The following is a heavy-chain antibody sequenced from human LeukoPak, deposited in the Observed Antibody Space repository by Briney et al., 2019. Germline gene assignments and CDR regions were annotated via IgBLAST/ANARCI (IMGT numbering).Heavy chain of an antibody. CDR1: GYSFISYW. Sequence: GDSLKISCKGSGYSFISYWIGWVRQVPGKGLEWMGIIYPGDSDTRYSPSFQGQVTISADKSISTAYLQWSSLRASDTAIYYCARGGLSGWYYWFDPWGQGTLVTVSS. D-gene: IGHD6-19*01. CDR3: ARGGLSGWYYWFDP. CDR2: IYPGDSDT. V-gene: IGHV5-51*01. J-gene: IGHJ5*02.